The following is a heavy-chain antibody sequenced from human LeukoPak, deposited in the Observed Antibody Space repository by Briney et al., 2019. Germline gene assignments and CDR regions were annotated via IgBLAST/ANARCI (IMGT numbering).Heavy chain of an antibody. CDR2: ISYDGSNK. CDR1: GFTFSSYG. D-gene: IGHD6-19*01. Sequence: GRSLRLSCAASGFTFSSYGMHWVRQAPGKGLEWVAVISYDGSNKYYADSVKGRFTVSRDNSKNTLYLQMNSLRAEDTAVYYCAKGPGSGWYEIPFDYWGQGTLVTVSS. CDR3: AKGPGSGWYEIPFDY. J-gene: IGHJ4*02. V-gene: IGHV3-30*18.